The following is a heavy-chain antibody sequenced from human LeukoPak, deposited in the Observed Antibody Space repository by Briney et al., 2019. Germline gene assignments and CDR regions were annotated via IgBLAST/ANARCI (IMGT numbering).Heavy chain of an antibody. CDR1: GGSISSYY. V-gene: IGHV4-59*01. CDR2: IYYSGST. D-gene: IGHD6-19*01. Sequence: SETLSLTCTASGGSISSYYWSWIRQPPGKGLEWIGYIYYSGSTNYNPSLKSRVTISVDTSKNQFSLKLSSVTAADTAVYYCARVGAGRYSSGWPPVGYFGGPNWFDPWGQGTLVTVSS. CDR3: ARVGAGRYSSGWPPVGYFGGPNWFDP. J-gene: IGHJ5*02.